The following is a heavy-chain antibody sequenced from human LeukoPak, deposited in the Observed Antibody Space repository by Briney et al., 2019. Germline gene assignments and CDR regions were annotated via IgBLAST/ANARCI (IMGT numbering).Heavy chain of an antibody. CDR2: IYHSGST. CDR1: GGSISSGGYS. J-gene: IGHJ1*01. CDR3: ARDRIAVAGTRYFQH. Sequence: SETLSLTCAVSGGSISSGGYSWSWIRQPPGKGLEWIGYIYHSGSTYYNPSLKSRVTISVDRSKNQFSLKLSSVTAADTAVYYCARDRIAVAGTRYFQHWGQGTLVTVSS. D-gene: IGHD6-19*01. V-gene: IGHV4-30-2*01.